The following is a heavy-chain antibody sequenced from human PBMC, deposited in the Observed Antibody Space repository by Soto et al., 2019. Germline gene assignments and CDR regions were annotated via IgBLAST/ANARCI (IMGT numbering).Heavy chain of an antibody. J-gene: IGHJ4*02. CDR1: GFTFSSYS. Sequence: QLLESGGGLVQPGGSLRLSCAASGFTFSSYSMNWVRQAPGKGLQWVAPVGGGGDNIFYADSVKGRFTISRDDSQNMVFLQMNSPRPEDTAVYFCAKRDSGSGRSPPLINYWGQGTLVTVSS. CDR2: VGGGGDNI. V-gene: IGHV3-23*01. CDR3: AKRDSGSGRSPPLINY. D-gene: IGHD3-10*01.